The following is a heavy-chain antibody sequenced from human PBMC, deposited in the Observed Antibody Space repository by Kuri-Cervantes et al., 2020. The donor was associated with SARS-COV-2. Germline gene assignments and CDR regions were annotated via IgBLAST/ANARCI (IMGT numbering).Heavy chain of an antibody. Sequence: SETLSLTCAVSGYSISSGYYWGWIRQPPGKGLEWIGSIYHSGSTYYNPPLKSRVTISVDTSKNQFSLKLSSVTAADTAVYYCARLKAGQFDYWGQGTLVTVSS. CDR3: ARLKAGQFDY. CDR2: IYHSGST. J-gene: IGHJ4*02. CDR1: GYSISSGYY. V-gene: IGHV4-38-2*01.